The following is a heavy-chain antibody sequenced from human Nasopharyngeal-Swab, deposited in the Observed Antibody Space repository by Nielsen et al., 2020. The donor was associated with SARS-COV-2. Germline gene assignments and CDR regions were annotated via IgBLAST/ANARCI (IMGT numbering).Heavy chain of an antibody. CDR3: ARAPIVVVITAFDY. Sequence: SETLSLTCTVSGGSISSGGYYWSWIRQHPGKGLAQKKKNYYSGSTYYNPSLKSRVTISVDTSKNQFSLKLSSVTAADTAVYYCARAPIVVVITAFDYWGQGTLVTVSS. V-gene: IGHV4-31*03. J-gene: IGHJ4*02. CDR2: NYYSGST. CDR1: GGSISSGGYY. D-gene: IGHD3-22*01.